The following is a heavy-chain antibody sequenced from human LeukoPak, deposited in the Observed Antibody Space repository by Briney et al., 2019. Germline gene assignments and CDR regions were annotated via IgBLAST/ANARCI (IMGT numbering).Heavy chain of an antibody. J-gene: IGHJ3*02. CDR3: AREGQYSSSWRGAFDI. CDR1: GFTFSNYN. Sequence: GGSLRLSCAASGFTFSNYNMNWVRQAPGKGLEWVSSITSSSSYIYYADSVKGRFTISRDIAKNSLYLQMNSLRAEDTAVYYCAREGQYSSSWRGAFDIWGQGTMVTVSS. V-gene: IGHV3-21*01. CDR2: ITSSSSYI. D-gene: IGHD6-13*01.